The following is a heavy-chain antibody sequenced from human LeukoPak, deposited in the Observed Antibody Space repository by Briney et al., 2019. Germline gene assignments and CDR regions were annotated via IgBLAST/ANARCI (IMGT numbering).Heavy chain of an antibody. CDR2: INPSGGST. CDR3: ARDLQKRIVGAPDAFDI. J-gene: IGHJ3*02. D-gene: IGHD1-26*01. V-gene: IGHV1-46*01. Sequence: GASVKVSCKASGYTFTSYYMHWVRQAPGQGLEWMGIINPSGGSTSYAQKFQGRVTMTRDMSTSTVYMELSSLRSEDTAVYYCARDLQKRIVGAPDAFDIWGQGTMVTVSS. CDR1: GYTFTSYY.